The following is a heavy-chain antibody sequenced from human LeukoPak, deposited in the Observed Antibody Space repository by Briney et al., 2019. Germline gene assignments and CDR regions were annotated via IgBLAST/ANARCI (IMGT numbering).Heavy chain of an antibody. CDR1: GESFSGYY. CDR2: INHSGST. Sequence: SETLSLTCAVYGESFSGYYWSWIRQPPGKGLEWIGEINHSGSTHHNPSLKSRVTISVDTSKKQFSLKLSSVTAADTAVYYCARLATGSYSAYDDLDYWGRGTLVTVSS. D-gene: IGHD5-12*01. V-gene: IGHV4-34*01. CDR3: ARLATGSYSAYDDLDY. J-gene: IGHJ4*02.